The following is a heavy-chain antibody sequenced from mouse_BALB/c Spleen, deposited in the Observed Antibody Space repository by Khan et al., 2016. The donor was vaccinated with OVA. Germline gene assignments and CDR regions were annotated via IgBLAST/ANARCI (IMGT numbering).Heavy chain of an antibody. V-gene: IGHV2-6-5*01. CDR3: AKGVWSYYFALDY. CDR2: IWGGGST. J-gene: IGHJ4*01. Sequence: VQLQQSGPGLVAPSQSLSITCTVSGFSLTDYGVSWIRQPPGKGLEWLGVIWGGGSTYYNSALKSRLSISKDNSKSQVFLKMNSLQTDDTALYYCAKGVWSYYFALDYWDQGTSVTVSS. CDR1: GFSLTDYG. D-gene: IGHD2-10*02.